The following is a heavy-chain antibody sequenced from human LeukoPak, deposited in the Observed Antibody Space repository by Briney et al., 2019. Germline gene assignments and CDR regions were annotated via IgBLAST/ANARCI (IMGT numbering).Heavy chain of an antibody. CDR1: GGSISRYY. D-gene: IGHD1-26*01. V-gene: IGHV4-59*01. CDR3: ARDKLVSGYYHGMDV. CDR2: IYYSGTT. Sequence: SETLSLTCTVSGGSISRYYWSWIRQPPGKGLEWIGYIYYSGTTNYNPSLKSRFTISLDTSKNQFSLKLSSVTAADTAVYYCARDKLVSGYYHGMDVWGQGTTVTVSS. J-gene: IGHJ6*02.